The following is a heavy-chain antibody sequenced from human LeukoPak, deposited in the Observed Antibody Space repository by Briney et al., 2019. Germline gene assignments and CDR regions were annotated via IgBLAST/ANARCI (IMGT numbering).Heavy chain of an antibody. CDR3: ANIGLCSSVNCYTGGSVHHAFDI. CDR2: VSGGDEVT. D-gene: IGHD2-2*01. J-gene: IGHJ3*02. CDR1: GFTFSSYA. V-gene: IGHV3-23*01. Sequence: QPGGSLRLSCAASGFTFSSYAVSWVRQAPGEGLEWVSSVSGGDEVTYYADSVKGRFTISRDDSENTLYLQMSTLRPEDTAIYYCANIGLCSSVNCYTGGSVHHAFDIWGQGTVVTVSS.